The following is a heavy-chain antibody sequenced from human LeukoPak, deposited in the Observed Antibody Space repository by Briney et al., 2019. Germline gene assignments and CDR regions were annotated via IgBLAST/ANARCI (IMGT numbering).Heavy chain of an antibody. Sequence: GAPLRTSGKGSGYSFTSYWISWVLQMPGKGLEGMGRIDPSDSYTNYSPSFQGHVTISANKSITPAYLQWSSLKASDTAMYYCARRGGYDFNDAFDIWGQGTMVTVSS. J-gene: IGHJ3*02. CDR2: IDPSDSYT. V-gene: IGHV5-10-1*01. CDR1: GYSFTSYW. D-gene: IGHD5-12*01. CDR3: ARRGGYDFNDAFDI.